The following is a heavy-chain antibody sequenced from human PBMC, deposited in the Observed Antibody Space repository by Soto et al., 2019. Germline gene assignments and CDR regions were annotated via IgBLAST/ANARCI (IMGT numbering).Heavy chain of an antibody. V-gene: IGHV1-8*01. D-gene: IGHD3-3*01. J-gene: IGHJ4*02. Sequence: ASVKVSCKASGYTFTSYDINWVRQATGQGLEWMGWMNPNSGNTGYAQKFQGRVTMTRNTSISTAYMELSSLRSEDTAVYYCARDNFWSGYYMGSTIGYWGQGTLVTVSS. CDR1: GYTFTSYD. CDR3: ARDNFWSGYYMGSTIGY. CDR2: MNPNSGNT.